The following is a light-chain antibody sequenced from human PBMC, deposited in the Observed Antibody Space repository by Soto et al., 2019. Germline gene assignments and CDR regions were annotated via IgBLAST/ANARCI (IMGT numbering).Light chain of an antibody. Sequence: DIQMTQSPSSLSASVGDRVTITCRASQSINRYLNWYQQKPGKAPKFLIYTASTLQRGVPSRFSGSGSGTDFTLTISSLQPEEFATYYCQQSYSTPLTFGGGTKVEIK. CDR1: QSINRY. V-gene: IGKV1-39*01. J-gene: IGKJ4*01. CDR2: TAS. CDR3: QQSYSTPLT.